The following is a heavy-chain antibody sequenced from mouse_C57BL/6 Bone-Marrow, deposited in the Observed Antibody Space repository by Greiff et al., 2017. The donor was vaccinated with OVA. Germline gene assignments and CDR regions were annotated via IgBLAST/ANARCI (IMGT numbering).Heavy chain of an antibody. J-gene: IGHJ4*01. V-gene: IGHV1-59*01. Sequence: QVQLKQPGAELVRPGTSVKLSCKASGYTFTSYWMHWVKQRPGQGLEWIGVIDPSDSYTNYNQKFKGKATLTVDTSSSTAYMQLSSLTSEDSAVYYCARDGLYYAMDYWGQGTSVTVSS. CDR1: GYTFTSYW. D-gene: IGHD1-1*01. CDR2: IDPSDSYT. CDR3: ARDGLYYAMDY.